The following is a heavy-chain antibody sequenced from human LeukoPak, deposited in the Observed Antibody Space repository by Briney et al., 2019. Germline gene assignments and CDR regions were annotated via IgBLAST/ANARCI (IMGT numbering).Heavy chain of an antibody. Sequence: TVKVSCKASGFTFTSSAVQWVRQARGQRLEWIGWIVVGSGNTNYAQKFQERVTITRDMSTSLVYMELSSLRSEDTAVYYCAAEAAYYYDSRDAFDVWGQGTMVTVSS. D-gene: IGHD3-22*01. CDR2: IVVGSGNT. CDR3: AAEAAYYYDSRDAFDV. CDR1: GFTFTSSA. V-gene: IGHV1-58*01. J-gene: IGHJ3*01.